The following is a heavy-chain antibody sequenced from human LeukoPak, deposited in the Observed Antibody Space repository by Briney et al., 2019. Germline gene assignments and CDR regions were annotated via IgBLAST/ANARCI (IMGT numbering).Heavy chain of an antibody. V-gene: IGHV3-74*01. D-gene: IGHD6-13*01. CDR3: ARGDRYSSSWYFDY. CDR1: GFTFSSYW. J-gene: IGHJ4*02. Sequence: GGSLRLSRAASGFTFSSYWLHWVRHGPGKGLVWVSRINSDGRTTSSADSVKGRFTISRDNAKNTLYLQMNSLRVEDTAVYYCARGDRYSSSWYFDYWGQGTLVTVSS. CDR2: INSDGRTT.